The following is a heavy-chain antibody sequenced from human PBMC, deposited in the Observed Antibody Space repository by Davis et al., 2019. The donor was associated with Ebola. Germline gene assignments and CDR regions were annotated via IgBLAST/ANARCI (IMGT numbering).Heavy chain of an antibody. V-gene: IGHV4-30-4*01. Sequence: PSETLSLTCTVSGGSISSGDYYWSWIRQPPGKGLEWIGYIYYSGSTYYNPSLKSRVTISVDTSKNQFSLKLSSVTAADTAVYYCATVPITIFGVANYYMDVWGKGTTVTVSS. J-gene: IGHJ6*03. CDR1: GGSISSGDYY. CDR2: IYYSGST. CDR3: ATVPITIFGVANYYMDV. D-gene: IGHD3-3*01.